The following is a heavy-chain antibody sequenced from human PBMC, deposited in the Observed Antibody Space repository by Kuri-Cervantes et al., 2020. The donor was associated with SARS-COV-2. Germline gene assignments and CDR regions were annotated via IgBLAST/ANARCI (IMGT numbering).Heavy chain of an antibody. V-gene: IGHV1-69*13. CDR2: IIPIFGTA. CDR1: GGTFSSYA. Sequence: SVKVSCKASGGTFSSYAISWVRRAPGQGLEWMGGIIPIFGTANYAQKFQGRVTITADESTSTAYMELSSLRSEDTAVYYCARGGWTTMVRGPRAYNWFDPWGQGTLVTVSS. J-gene: IGHJ5*02. CDR3: ARGGWTTMVRGPRAYNWFDP. D-gene: IGHD3-10*01.